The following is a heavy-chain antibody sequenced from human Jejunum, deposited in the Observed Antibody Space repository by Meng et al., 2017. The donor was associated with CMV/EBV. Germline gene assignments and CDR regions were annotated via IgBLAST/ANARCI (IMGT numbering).Heavy chain of an antibody. J-gene: IGHJ4*02. CDR3: AKVAMIRGVVFDF. V-gene: IGHV3-21*04. D-gene: IGHD3-10*01. CDR1: GFCFSSYT. CDR2: ISGSSNYI. Sequence: SGFCFSSYTMTWVRQAPGKGLECVSFISGSSNYIYYADSVKGRFTISRDTAKNSLYLQMNSLRAEDTAVYYCAKVAMIRGVVFDFWGQGTLVTVSS.